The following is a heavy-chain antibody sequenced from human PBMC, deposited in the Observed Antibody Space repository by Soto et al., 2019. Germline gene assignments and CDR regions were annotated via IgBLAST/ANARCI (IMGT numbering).Heavy chain of an antibody. V-gene: IGHV4-39*01. D-gene: IGHD5-12*01. J-gene: IGHJ4*02. CDR1: GGSISSSSYY. Sequence: PSETLSLTCTVSGGSISSSSYYWGWIRQPPGKGLEWIGSIYYSGSTYYNPSLKSRVTISVDTSKNQFSLKLSSVTAADTAVYYCARHLDIVATTPGFDYWGQGTLVTVSS. CDR3: ARHLDIVATTPGFDY. CDR2: IYYSGST.